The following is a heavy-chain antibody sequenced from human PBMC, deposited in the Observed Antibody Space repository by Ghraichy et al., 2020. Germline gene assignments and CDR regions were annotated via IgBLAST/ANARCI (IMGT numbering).Heavy chain of an antibody. CDR2: TYYRSKWYN. Sequence: SQTLLTCAISGDSVSDNSAAWNWIRQSPLRGLEWLGRTYYRSKWYNDYAVSVKSRININPDTSKNQFSLQLKSVTPEDTAVYYCARMVGGARDYWGQGTPVTVSS. J-gene: IGHJ4*02. D-gene: IGHD3-10*01. CDR3: ARMVGGARDY. CDR1: GDSVSDNSAA. V-gene: IGHV6-1*01.